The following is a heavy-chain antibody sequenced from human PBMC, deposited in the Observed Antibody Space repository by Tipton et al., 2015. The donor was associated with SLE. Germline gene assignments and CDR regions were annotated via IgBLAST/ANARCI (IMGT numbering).Heavy chain of an antibody. CDR3: ARSSGYHSPFNF. D-gene: IGHD6-19*01. J-gene: IGHJ4*02. V-gene: IGHV3-30*02. Sequence: SLRLSCAASGFTLSNYGIHWVRQTPGKGLEWVAFIRYHGSDTYYADSVKGRFAISRDNAKNTLDLQMNSLRAEDTALYHCARSSGYHSPFNFWGQGTLVTVSS. CDR1: GFTLSNYG. CDR2: IRYHGSDT.